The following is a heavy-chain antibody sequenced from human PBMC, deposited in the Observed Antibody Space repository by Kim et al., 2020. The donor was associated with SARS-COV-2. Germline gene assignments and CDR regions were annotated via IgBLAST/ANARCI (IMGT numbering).Heavy chain of an antibody. Sequence: GGSLRLSCSASGFTFSSYVMHWVRQAPGKGLEYVSAINNDGDTTYYADSAKGRFTISRDNFQNTLYLQMSSLRPDDTAVYYCVKDLACIGTSCYNDYWGQGTLVTVSS. CDR3: VKDLACIGTSCYNDY. V-gene: IGHV3-64D*06. CDR2: INNDGDTT. J-gene: IGHJ4*02. D-gene: IGHD2-2*01. CDR1: GFTFSSYV.